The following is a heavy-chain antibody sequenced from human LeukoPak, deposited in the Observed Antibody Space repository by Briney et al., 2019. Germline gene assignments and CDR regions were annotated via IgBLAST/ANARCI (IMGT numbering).Heavy chain of an antibody. J-gene: IGHJ4*02. V-gene: IGHV4-59*11. CDR2: IYYGGST. Sequence: SETLSLTCTVSGGSISSHYWSWIRQPPGKGLEWIGYIYYGGSTNYNPSLTSRVAISVDTSKFQFSLKLSSVTAADTAVYYCARELAYCSSTSCHPLTGFDYWGQGTLVTVSS. D-gene: IGHD2-2*01. CDR1: GGSISSHY. CDR3: ARELAYCSSTSCHPLTGFDY.